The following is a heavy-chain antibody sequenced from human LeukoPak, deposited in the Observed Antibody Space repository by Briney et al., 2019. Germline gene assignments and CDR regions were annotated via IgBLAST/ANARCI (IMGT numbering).Heavy chain of an antibody. CDR1: GFTFSSYA. J-gene: IGHJ4*02. V-gene: IGHV3-23*01. Sequence: GSLRLSCAASGFTFSSYAMSWVRQASGKGVEWVFGICGSGGSKYYADSVKGRFPISRDNSRDTLYLKMNSLRAEDTAVYYCAKGYYDYVWGSYYFDLWRQRTLVTVSS. CDR3: AKGYYDYVWGSYYFDL. D-gene: IGHD3-16*01. CDR2: ICGSGGSK.